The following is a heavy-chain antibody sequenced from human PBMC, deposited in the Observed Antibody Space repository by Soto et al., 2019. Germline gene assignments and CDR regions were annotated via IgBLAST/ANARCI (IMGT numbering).Heavy chain of an antibody. Sequence: ASVKVSCKASGYTFSHYAMHWVRQAPGQRLEWMGWINAGNTHTKYSQKFQGRVTFTRDTSASTAYMELSSLTSEDTAVYYCAKPAQYANPRYSLDYWGKGTLGTVST. D-gene: IGHD1-1*01. V-gene: IGHV1-3*01. CDR1: GYTFSHYA. J-gene: IGHJ4*02. CDR2: INAGNTHT. CDR3: AKPAQYANPRYSLDY.